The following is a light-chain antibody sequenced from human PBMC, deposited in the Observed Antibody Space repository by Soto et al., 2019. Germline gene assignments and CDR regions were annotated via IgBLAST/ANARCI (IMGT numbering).Light chain of an antibody. CDR2: DAS. J-gene: IGKJ5*01. Sequence: DLQLTQSPSSLSASVGDRFTITCQASQDISNYLNWYQQKPGKAPKLLIYDASNLETGVPSRFSGSGSGTDFTFTISSLQPEDSATYYCQQYDNLITFGQGTRLEI. V-gene: IGKV1-33*01. CDR1: QDISNY. CDR3: QQYDNLIT.